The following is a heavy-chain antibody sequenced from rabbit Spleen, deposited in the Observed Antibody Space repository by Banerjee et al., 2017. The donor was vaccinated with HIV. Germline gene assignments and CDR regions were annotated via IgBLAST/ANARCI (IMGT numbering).Heavy chain of an antibody. Sequence: QSLEESGGGLVQPGGSLKLSCKASGFDFSNYGVSWVRQTPGKGLEWIGYIDPIFGRTYYASWVDGRFIISRHNAQNTLYLQLSSLTAADTATYFCARDLENYAGSNYLDLWGQGTLVTVS. CDR1: GFDFSNYG. J-gene: IGHJ6*01. V-gene: IGHV1S7*01. D-gene: IGHD8-1*01. CDR3: ARDLENYAGSNYLDL. CDR2: IDPIFGRT.